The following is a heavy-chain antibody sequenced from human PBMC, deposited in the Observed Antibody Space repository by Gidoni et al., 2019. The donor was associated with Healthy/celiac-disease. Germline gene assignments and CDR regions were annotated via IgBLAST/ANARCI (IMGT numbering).Heavy chain of an antibody. J-gene: IGHJ4*02. D-gene: IGHD1-1*01. V-gene: IGHV3-30*02. CDR1: CFTFSSYG. Sequence: QVQLLASGGGVVPPGGSLRLTCAASCFTFSSYGMHWVRQAPGKGLEWGAFIRYDGINKYYADSVKGRFTISRDNSKNTLYLQMNSLRAEDTAVYYCAKRMEPFSTTYYFDYWGQVTLVTVSS. CDR3: AKRMEPFSTTYYFDY. CDR2: IRYDGINK.